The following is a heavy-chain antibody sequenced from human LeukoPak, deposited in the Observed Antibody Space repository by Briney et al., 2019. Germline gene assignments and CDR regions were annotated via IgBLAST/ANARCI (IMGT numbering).Heavy chain of an antibody. Sequence: GGSLRLSCAASGFTFSSYAVSWVRQAPGKGLEWVSAISGSGGSTYYADSVKGRFTISRDNSKNTLYLQMNSLRAEDTAVYYCAKAYYDSSGYNRFAFDIWGQGTMVTVSS. V-gene: IGHV3-23*01. CDR2: ISGSGGST. CDR1: GFTFSSYA. D-gene: IGHD3-22*01. J-gene: IGHJ3*02. CDR3: AKAYYDSSGYNRFAFDI.